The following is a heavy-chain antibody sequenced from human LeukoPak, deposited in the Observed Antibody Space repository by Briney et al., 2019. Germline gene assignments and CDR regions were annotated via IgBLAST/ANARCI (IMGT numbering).Heavy chain of an antibody. V-gene: IGHV3-30*04. Sequence: GGSLRLSCAASGFTFSSYAMHWVRQAPGKGLEWVAVISYDGSNKHYADSVKGRFTISRDNSKNTLYLQMNSLRAEDTAVYYCASSMVRGVTSDDYWGQGTLVTVSS. CDR1: GFTFSSYA. J-gene: IGHJ4*02. D-gene: IGHD3-10*01. CDR2: ISYDGSNK. CDR3: ASSMVRGVTSDDY.